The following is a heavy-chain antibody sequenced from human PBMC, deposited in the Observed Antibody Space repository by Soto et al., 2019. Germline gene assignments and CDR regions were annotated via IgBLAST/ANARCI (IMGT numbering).Heavy chain of an antibody. V-gene: IGHV3-23*01. CDR1: GFTFSRYD. Sequence: DGSLRLPCVPSGFTFSRYDMSWVRQVPGKGLEWVSTISDAAGSAYYVDSVKGRFTISRDNSKKTLYLQMNSLRAEDSAVYYCARPYGGKIGDAPDLWGRGTRGTV. J-gene: IGHJ3*01. CDR3: ARPYGGKIGDAPDL. CDR2: ISDAAGSA. D-gene: IGHD4-17*01.